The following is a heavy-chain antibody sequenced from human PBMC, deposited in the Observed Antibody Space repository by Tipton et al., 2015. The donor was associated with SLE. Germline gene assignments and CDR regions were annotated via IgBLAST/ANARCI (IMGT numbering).Heavy chain of an antibody. CDR1: GYSISSGYY. J-gene: IGHJ3*02. CDR2: IYTSGST. V-gene: IGHV4-61*02. D-gene: IGHD6-13*01. Sequence: TLSLTCAVSGYSISSGYYWSWIRQPAGKGLEWIGRIYTSGSTNYNPSLKSRVTMSVDTSKNQFSLKLSSVTAADTAVYYCARTIVDPIAAAGPVAFDIWGQGTMVTVSS. CDR3: ARTIVDPIAAAGPVAFDI.